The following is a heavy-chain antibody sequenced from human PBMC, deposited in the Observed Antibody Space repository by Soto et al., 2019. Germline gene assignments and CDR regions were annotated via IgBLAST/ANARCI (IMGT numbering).Heavy chain of an antibody. CDR1: GFTFSSYA. Sequence: EVQLLESGGGLVQPGGSLRLSCAASGFTFSSYAMSWVRQAPGKGLEWVSAISGSGGSTYYADSVKGRFTISRDNSKNTLYLQMNSLRAEDTAVYYCAKVCGPNDYIWGFFDYWGQGTLVTVSS. D-gene: IGHD3-16*01. CDR2: ISGSGGST. V-gene: IGHV3-23*01. J-gene: IGHJ4*02. CDR3: AKVCGPNDYIWGFFDY.